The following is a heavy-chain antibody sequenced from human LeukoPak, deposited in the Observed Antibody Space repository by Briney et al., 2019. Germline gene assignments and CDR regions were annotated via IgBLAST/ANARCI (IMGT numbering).Heavy chain of an antibody. Sequence: EPGGSLRLSCAASGFTFSSYWMNWARQAPGKGLEWVASINHNGNVNYYVDSVKGRFTISRDNAKNSLYLQMSNLRAEDTAVYFRARGGGLDVWGQGATVTVSS. V-gene: IGHV3-7*03. D-gene: IGHD3-16*01. CDR2: INHNGNVN. CDR1: GFTFSSYW. CDR3: ARGGGLDV. J-gene: IGHJ6*02.